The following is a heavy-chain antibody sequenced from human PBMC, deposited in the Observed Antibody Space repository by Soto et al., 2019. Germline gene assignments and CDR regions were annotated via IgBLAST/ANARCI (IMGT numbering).Heavy chain of an antibody. Sequence: EVQLLESGGGLVQPGGPLRLSCTASGFTFSNYVMSWVRQAPGRGLEWVSAISGSGISTFYADSVKGRSIISRDNSKNTLYLQLNSLKVEDTAVYFCARVLIQELENIFDYWGQGTLVTVSS. CDR3: ARVLIQELENIFDY. CDR2: ISGSGIST. J-gene: IGHJ4*02. CDR1: GFTFSNYV. D-gene: IGHD3-3*01. V-gene: IGHV3-23*01.